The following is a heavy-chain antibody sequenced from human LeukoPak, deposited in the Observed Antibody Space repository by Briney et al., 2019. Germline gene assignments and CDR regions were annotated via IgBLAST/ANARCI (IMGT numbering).Heavy chain of an antibody. CDR3: ARDRGSSSGPAVDY. J-gene: IGHJ4*02. CDR1: GGSISSSNW. CDR2: IYHSGST. Sequence: SETLSLTCAVSGGSISSSNWWSWVRQPPGKGLEWIGEIYHSGSTNYNPSLKSRVTISVDKSKNQFSLKLSSVTAADTAVYYCARDRGSSSGPAVDYWGQGTLVTVSS. D-gene: IGHD6-19*01. V-gene: IGHV4-4*02.